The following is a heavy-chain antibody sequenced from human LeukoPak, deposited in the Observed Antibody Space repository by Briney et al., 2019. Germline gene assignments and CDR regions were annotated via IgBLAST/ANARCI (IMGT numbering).Heavy chain of an antibody. V-gene: IGHV1-3*01. Sequence: ASVKVSCKASGYTFTSYAMHWVRQAPGQRLEWMGWINAGNGNTKYSQKFQGRVTITRDTSASTAYMELSSLRSEDTAVYYCARSTMIVVVSPFDYWGQGTLVTVSS. J-gene: IGHJ4*02. D-gene: IGHD3-22*01. CDR3: ARSTMIVVVSPFDY. CDR1: GYTFTSYA. CDR2: INAGNGNT.